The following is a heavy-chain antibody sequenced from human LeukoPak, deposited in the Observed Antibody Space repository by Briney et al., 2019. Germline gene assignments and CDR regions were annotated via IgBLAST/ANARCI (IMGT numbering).Heavy chain of an antibody. J-gene: IGHJ6*03. V-gene: IGHV1-69*05. D-gene: IGHD3-10*01. CDR1: GDTFSSYA. CDR2: LIPIFGTA. CDR3: ARAKPEGRGVQYYYYYMDV. Sequence: SVKVSCKASGDTFSSYAISWVRQAPGQGLWWMGGLIPIFGTANYAQKFQGRVTINTDDSTSTAYMELSSLRSEETAVYYCARAKPEGRGVQYYYYYMDVWGKGTTVTVSS.